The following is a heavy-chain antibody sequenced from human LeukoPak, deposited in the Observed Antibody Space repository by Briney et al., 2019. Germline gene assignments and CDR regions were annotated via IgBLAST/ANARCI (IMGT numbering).Heavy chain of an antibody. Sequence: ASVKVSCKASGYTFTGYYMHWVRQAPGQGLEWMGWINPNSGGTNYAQKFQSRVTMTRDTSISTAYMELSRLRSDDTAVYYCARERAAAGKFFDYWGQGTLVTVSS. CDR1: GYTFTGYY. V-gene: IGHV1-2*02. CDR2: INPNSGGT. CDR3: ARERAAAGKFFDY. J-gene: IGHJ4*02. D-gene: IGHD6-13*01.